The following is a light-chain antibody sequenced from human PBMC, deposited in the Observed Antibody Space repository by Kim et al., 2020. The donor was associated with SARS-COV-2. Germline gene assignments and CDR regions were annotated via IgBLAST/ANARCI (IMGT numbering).Light chain of an antibody. CDR2: GAS. Sequence: DIQMTQSPSSLSASVGDRVTITCRASQDIRNDLGWYQQNPGRPPKRLIYGASSLQSGVPSRFSGSGSGTEFSLTISSVQPEDFSTYFSLQQNTYPITFGQGTRLEIK. CDR3: LQQNTYPIT. CDR1: QDIRND. J-gene: IGKJ5*01. V-gene: IGKV1-17*01.